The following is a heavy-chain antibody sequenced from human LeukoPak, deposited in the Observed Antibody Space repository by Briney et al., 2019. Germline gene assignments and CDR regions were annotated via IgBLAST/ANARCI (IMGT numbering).Heavy chain of an antibody. CDR3: VVVVTAIFDY. CDR2: INPSGGST. CDR1: GYTFTSYY. Sequence: VASVTVSCTASGYTFTSYYMHWVRQAPGQGLEWMGIINPSGGSTSYAQKFQGRVTMTRDTSTSTVYMELSSLRSEDTAVYYCVVVVTAIFDYWGQGTLVTVSS. V-gene: IGHV1-46*01. D-gene: IGHD2-21*02. J-gene: IGHJ4*02.